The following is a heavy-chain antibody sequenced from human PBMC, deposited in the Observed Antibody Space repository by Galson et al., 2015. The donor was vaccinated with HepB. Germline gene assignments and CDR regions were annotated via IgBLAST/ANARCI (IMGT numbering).Heavy chain of an antibody. J-gene: IGHJ4*02. Sequence: SLRLSCAASGFTFSSYAMSWVRQAPGKGLEWVSAISGSGGSTYYADSVKGRFTISRDNSKNTLYLQMNSLRAEDTAVYYCAKATGGRHYYDSSGYYPFDYWGQGTLVTVSS. CDR1: GFTFSSYA. CDR3: AKATGGRHYYDSSGYYPFDY. V-gene: IGHV3-23*01. D-gene: IGHD3-22*01. CDR2: ISGSGGST.